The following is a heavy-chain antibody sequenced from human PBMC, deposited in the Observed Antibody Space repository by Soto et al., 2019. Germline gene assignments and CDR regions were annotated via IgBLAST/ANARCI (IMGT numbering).Heavy chain of an antibody. Sequence: SETLSLTCTVSGDSISNYYWTWIRQPPGKGLEWIGYFHNSGSTNYNPSLKSRVAISVDTSKNLFSLKLSSVTAADTAIYYCARSRGGFWSGIDLWGQGTLVTVSS. CDR1: GDSISNYY. D-gene: IGHD3-3*01. CDR3: ARSRGGFWSGIDL. CDR2: FHNSGST. J-gene: IGHJ5*02. V-gene: IGHV4-59*08.